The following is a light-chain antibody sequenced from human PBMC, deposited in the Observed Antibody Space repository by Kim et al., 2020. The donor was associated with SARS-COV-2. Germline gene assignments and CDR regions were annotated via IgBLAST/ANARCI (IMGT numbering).Light chain of an antibody. CDR3: NSRDSSGNHWV. J-gene: IGLJ3*02. V-gene: IGLV3-19*01. CDR1: SLRSYY. Sequence: SSELTQDPAVSVALGQTVRITCQGDSLRSYYASWYPQKPGQAPVLVIYGKNNRPSGIPDRFSGSSSGNTASLTITGAQAEDEADYYCNSRDSSGNHWVFGGGTKVPS. CDR2: GKN.